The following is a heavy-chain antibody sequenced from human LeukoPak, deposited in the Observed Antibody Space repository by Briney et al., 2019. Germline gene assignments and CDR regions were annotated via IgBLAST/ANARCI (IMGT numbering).Heavy chain of an antibody. J-gene: IGHJ6*04. Sequence: GGSLRLSCAASGFTFSSYAMSWVRQAPGKGLEWVSAISGSGGSTYYADSVKGRFTISRDNSKNTLYLQMNSLRAEDTAVYYCARGRPYDILTGYYPLYYYYYGMDVWGKGTTVTVSS. CDR1: GFTFSSYA. CDR2: ISGSGGST. D-gene: IGHD3-9*01. V-gene: IGHV3-23*01. CDR3: ARGRPYDILTGYYPLYYYYYGMDV.